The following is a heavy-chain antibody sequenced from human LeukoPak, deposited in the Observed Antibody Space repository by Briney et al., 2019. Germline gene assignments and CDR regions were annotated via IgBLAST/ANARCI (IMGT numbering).Heavy chain of an antibody. Sequence: PSETLSLTCTVSGGSISSYYWSWIRQPAGKGLEWIGRIYTSGSTNYNPSLKSRVTMSVDTSKNQFSLKLSSVTAADTAVYYCARVVEVYYGSGSYFSWVSWFDPWGQGTLVTVSS. CDR3: ARVVEVYYGSGSYFSWVSWFDP. D-gene: IGHD3-10*01. CDR1: GGSISSYY. V-gene: IGHV4-4*07. J-gene: IGHJ5*02. CDR2: IYTSGST.